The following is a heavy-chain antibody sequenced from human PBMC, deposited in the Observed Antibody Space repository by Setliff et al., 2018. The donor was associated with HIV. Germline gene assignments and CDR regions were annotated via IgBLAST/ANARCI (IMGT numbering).Heavy chain of an antibody. CDR2: IYAGDSDT. Sequence: GESLTISCKGSGYRFTNYWIGWVRQMPGKGLEWMGIIYAGDSDTRYSPSFQGQVTISADKSITTAYLQWSSLRASDSGMYHCARLAGPSGSLLGPFHIWGQGTMVTVSS. D-gene: IGHD3-10*01. V-gene: IGHV5-51*01. J-gene: IGHJ3*02. CDR1: GYRFTNYW. CDR3: ARLAGPSGSLLGPFHI.